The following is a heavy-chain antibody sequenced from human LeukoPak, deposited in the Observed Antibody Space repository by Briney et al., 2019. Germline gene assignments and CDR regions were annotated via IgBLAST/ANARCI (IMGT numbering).Heavy chain of an antibody. Sequence: PSETLSLTCTVSGGSISSSSYYWGWIRQPPGKGLEWIGSIYYSGSTYYNPSLKSRVTISVDTSKNQFSLKLSSVTAADTAVYYCARVVVAYDYWGQGTLVTVSS. V-gene: IGHV4-39*07. D-gene: IGHD3-22*01. CDR1: GGSISSSSYY. CDR2: IYYSGST. J-gene: IGHJ4*02. CDR3: ARVVVAYDY.